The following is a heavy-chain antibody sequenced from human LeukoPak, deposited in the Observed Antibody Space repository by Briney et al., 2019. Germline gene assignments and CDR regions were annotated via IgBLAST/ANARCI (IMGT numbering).Heavy chain of an antibody. V-gene: IGHV3-23*01. CDR2: ISGSVGST. D-gene: IGHD3-22*01. J-gene: IGHJ4*02. CDR1: GFTFSSYG. Sequence: PGGTLRLSCAASGFTFSSYGMSWVRQAPGKGLEWVSAISGSVGSTYYADSVKGRFTISRDNSKNTLYLQMNSLRAEDTAVYYCATPNYYDSSGYYDYWGQGTLVTVSS. CDR3: ATPNYYDSSGYYDY.